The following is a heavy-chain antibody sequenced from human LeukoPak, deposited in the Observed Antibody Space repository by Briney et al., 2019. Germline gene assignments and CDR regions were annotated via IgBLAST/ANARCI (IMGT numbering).Heavy chain of an antibody. V-gene: IGHV3-30*03. CDR1: GVTFSTYG. CDR3: ASARACYGYSGYDEPYFDY. CDR2: ISYDGTNK. Sequence: GGSLRLSCAASGVTFSTYGMHWGRQAPGKGLEWVALISYDGTNKYFADSVKGRFTISRDNSKNTLYLQMNSLRAGDTAVYYCASARACYGYSGYDEPYFDYWGQGTLVTVSS. J-gene: IGHJ4*02. D-gene: IGHD5-12*01.